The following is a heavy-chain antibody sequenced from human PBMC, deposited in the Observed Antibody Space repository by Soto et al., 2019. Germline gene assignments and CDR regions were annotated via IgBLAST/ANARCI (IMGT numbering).Heavy chain of an antibody. J-gene: IGHJ6*02. Sequence: PGGSLRLSCAASGFTVSSNYMSWVRQAPGKGLEWVSVIYSGGSTYYADSVKGRFTISRDNSKNTLYLQMNSLRAEDTAVYYCARDRCSGGSCYGMDVWGQGTTVTVSS. D-gene: IGHD2-15*01. CDR1: GFTVSSNY. V-gene: IGHV3-53*01. CDR3: ARDRCSGGSCYGMDV. CDR2: IYSGGST.